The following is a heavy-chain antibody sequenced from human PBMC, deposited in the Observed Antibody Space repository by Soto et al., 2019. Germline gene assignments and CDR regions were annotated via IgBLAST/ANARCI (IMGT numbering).Heavy chain of an antibody. J-gene: IGHJ6*02. V-gene: IGHV4-30-2*03. CDR1: GGSMRSGDYS. CDR2: IYYSGNT. D-gene: IGHD6-19*01. Sequence: PSETLSLTCAVSGGSMRSGDYSWSWIRQPPGKGLEWIGYIYYSGNTYYNPSLKSRVTISVDTSKNQFSLKLSSVTAADTAVYYCARLVVAGYANYYYYGMDVWGQGTTVTVSS. CDR3: ARLVVAGYANYYYYGMDV.